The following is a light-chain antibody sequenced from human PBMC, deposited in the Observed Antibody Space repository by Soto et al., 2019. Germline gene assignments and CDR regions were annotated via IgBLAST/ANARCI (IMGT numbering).Light chain of an antibody. CDR1: RSNIGSNT. CDR3: AAWDDSPNGYV. CDR2: SNN. J-gene: IGLJ1*01. Sequence: QSVLTQPPSASGTPGQRVTISCSGSRSNIGSNTVNWYQQLPGTSPKLLIYSNNQRPSGVPDRFSGSKSGTSASLAISGLQSEAEADYYCAAWDDSPNGYVFGTGTKVTVL. V-gene: IGLV1-44*01.